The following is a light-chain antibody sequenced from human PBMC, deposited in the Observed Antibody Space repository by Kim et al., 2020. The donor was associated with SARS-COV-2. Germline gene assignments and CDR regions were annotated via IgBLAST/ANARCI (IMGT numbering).Light chain of an antibody. CDR1: SGHGSYA. CDR2: LNSDGSH. CDR3: QTWGTGIRV. J-gene: IGLJ3*02. V-gene: IGLV4-69*01. Sequence: ASVKLTCTLSSGHGSYAIAWHQEQPEKGPRYLMKLNSDGSHSKGDGIPDRFSGSSSGAERYLTISSLQSEDEADYYCQTWGTGIRVFGGGTQLTVL.